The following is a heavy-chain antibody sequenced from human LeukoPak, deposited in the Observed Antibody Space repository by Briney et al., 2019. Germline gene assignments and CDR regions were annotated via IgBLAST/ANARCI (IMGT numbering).Heavy chain of an antibody. CDR3: ARDALWFGDCSWFDP. J-gene: IGHJ5*02. CDR1: GGSISSSSYY. V-gene: IGHV4-39*07. CDR2: IYYSGST. Sequence: TSETLSLTCTVSGGSISSSSYYWGWIRQPPGKGLEWIGSIYYSGSTYYNPSLKSRVTISVDTSKNQFSLKLSSVTAADTAVYYCARDALWFGDCSWFDPWGQGTLVTVSS. D-gene: IGHD3-10*01.